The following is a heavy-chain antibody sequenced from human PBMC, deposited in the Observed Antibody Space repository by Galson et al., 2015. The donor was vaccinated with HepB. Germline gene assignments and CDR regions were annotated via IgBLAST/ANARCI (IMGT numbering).Heavy chain of an antibody. Sequence: SLRLSCAASGFTFSSYAMSWVRQAPGKGLEWVSTIRGSGGSTHYADSVKGRFTISRDNSKNTVYLQMNSLRAGDTAVYYCAKDASYFYGLDVWGQGTTVTVSS. CDR1: GFTFSSYA. CDR2: IRGSGGST. CDR3: AKDASYFYGLDV. V-gene: IGHV3-23*01. J-gene: IGHJ6*02.